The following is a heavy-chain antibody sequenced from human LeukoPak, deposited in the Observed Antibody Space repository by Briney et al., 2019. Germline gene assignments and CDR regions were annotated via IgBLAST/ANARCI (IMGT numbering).Heavy chain of an antibody. D-gene: IGHD6-19*01. V-gene: IGHV1-18*01. CDR3: AREKYSGGWYYDY. CDR1: GDSFTSYS. Sequence: ASVKISCKTSGDSFTSYSIIWVRQSPGQGLEYLGWIATYNYKATYTQKFQGRVTMTRDTSIRTAYMELRRLRSDDTAVYYCAREKYSGGWYYDYWGQGTLVTVSS. CDR2: IATYNYKA. J-gene: IGHJ4*02.